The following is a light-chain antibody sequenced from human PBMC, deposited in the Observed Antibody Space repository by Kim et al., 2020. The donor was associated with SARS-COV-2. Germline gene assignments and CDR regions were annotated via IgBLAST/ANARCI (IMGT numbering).Light chain of an antibody. CDR3: FLYYSGAWV. CDR2: STN. J-gene: IGLJ3*02. V-gene: IGLV7-43*01. Sequence: PGGTVTRTDASSTGAVTSTYYPNWFQQKPGQAPRSLIYSTNNKHSWTPARFSGSLLGGKAALTLSGVQPEDEADYHCFLYYSGAWVFGGGTKLTVL. CDR1: TGAVTSTYY.